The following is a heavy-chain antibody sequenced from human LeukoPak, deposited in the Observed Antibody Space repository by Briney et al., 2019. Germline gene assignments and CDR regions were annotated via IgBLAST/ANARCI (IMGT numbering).Heavy chain of an antibody. CDR3: TADPYLSIAASQGF. D-gene: IGHD6-6*01. V-gene: IGHV3-15*07. J-gene: IGHJ4*02. CDR1: GFTFRNAW. CDR2: LKSKTDVGTT. Sequence: PGGSLRLSCAASGFTFRNAWLNWVRQTPGKGLEWGGRLKSKTDVGTTDYAAPVKGRVNISRDDSKDTLYLQMDSLESEDTAVYYCTADPYLSIAASQGFWGQGTLVTVSS.